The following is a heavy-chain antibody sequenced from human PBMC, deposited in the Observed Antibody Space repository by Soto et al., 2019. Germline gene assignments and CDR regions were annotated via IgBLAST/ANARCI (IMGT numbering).Heavy chain of an antibody. CDR3: VKGQSSSWSQTGGMDV. CDR2: IDDSGVST. V-gene: IGHV3-23*01. Sequence: PGGSLRLSCAASGFTFSTYAMSWVRQAPGKGLEWVAGIDDSGVSTYYADSVKGRLTISRDNSKNTLYLQMGSLRAEDTAVYYCVKGQSSSWSQTGGMDVWGQGTTVTVSS. J-gene: IGHJ6*02. D-gene: IGHD6-6*01. CDR1: GFTFSTYA.